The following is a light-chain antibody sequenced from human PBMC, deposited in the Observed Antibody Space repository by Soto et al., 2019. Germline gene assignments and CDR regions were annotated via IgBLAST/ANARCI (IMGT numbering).Light chain of an antibody. CDR2: STS. V-gene: IGKV1-9*01. Sequence: DIQLTQSPSFLSASVGDRVTITCRASQALNSYFAWYQQKPGKAPRLLIYSTSSLRSVVPSRFGGSGSGTEFTLTITSLQPEDVATYYCQQPNTYPLTFGGGTKVVI. CDR3: QQPNTYPLT. CDR1: QALNSY. J-gene: IGKJ4*01.